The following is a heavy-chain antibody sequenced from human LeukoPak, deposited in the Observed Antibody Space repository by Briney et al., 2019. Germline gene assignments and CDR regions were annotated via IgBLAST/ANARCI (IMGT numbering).Heavy chain of an antibody. CDR2: ISSSSSYR. V-gene: IGHV3-21*01. J-gene: IGHJ4*02. Sequence: GGSLRLSCEASGFTFSSYSMNWVRQAPGKGLEWVSSISSSSSYRYYADSVKGRFTISRDNAKNSLYLQMNSLRAEDTAVYTCARVGVVVTAIPYTTYYFDYWGQGTLVTVSS. CDR1: GFTFSSYS. D-gene: IGHD2-21*02. CDR3: ARVGVVVTAIPYTTYYFDY.